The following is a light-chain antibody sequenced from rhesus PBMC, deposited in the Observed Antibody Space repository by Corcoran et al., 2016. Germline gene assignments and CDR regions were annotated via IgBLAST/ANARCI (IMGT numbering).Light chain of an antibody. CDR3: RQYSSRPLT. CDR2: KAS. V-gene: IGKV1-22*01. CDR1: QGISSW. Sequence: DIQMTQSPSSLSASVGDTVTITCRASQGISSWLAWYQQKPGKAPKRLIYKASSLQSGGPSRFSGSGSWTDFPLTISSLPSEDFATYYCRQYSSRPLTFGGGTKVELK. J-gene: IGKJ4*01.